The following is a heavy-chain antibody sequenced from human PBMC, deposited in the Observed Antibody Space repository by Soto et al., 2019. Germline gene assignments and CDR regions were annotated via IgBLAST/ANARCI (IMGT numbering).Heavy chain of an antibody. V-gene: IGHV4-34*01. J-gene: IGHJ4*02. CDR1: GGSFSGYY. CDR3: ARGHITMVRGPRKPYYFDY. Sequence: QVQLQQWGAGLLKPSETLSLTCAVYGGSFSGYYWSWIRQPPGKGLEWIGEINHSGSTNYNPSLQSRVTISVDPSKNQFSLKLSSVTAADTAVYYCARGHITMVRGPRKPYYFDYWGQGTLVTVSS. CDR2: INHSGST. D-gene: IGHD3-10*01.